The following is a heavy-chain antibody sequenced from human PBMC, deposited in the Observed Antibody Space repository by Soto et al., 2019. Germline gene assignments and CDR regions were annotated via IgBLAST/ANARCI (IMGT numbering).Heavy chain of an antibody. CDR2: IYWDDDE. CDR1: GFSLTTGGVG. D-gene: IGHD3-10*01. V-gene: IGHV2-5*02. CDR3: AHSRNLITEDAQVGDFDY. J-gene: IGHJ4*02. Sequence: QITLKESGPTLVNPTQTLTLTCDFSGFSLTTGGVGVGWVRQPPGEALEWLALIYWDDDERYNPSLKTSLTITNDPSKYQVVLIMTIMDPVDTATYYCAHSRNLITEDAQVGDFDYWGQGTLVTVSS.